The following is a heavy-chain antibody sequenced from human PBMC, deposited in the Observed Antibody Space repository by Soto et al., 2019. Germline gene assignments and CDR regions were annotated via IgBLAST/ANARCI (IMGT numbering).Heavy chain of an antibody. CDR2: IYYSGST. Sequence: SETLSLTCTVSGGSISSGGYYGSWIRQHPGRGLEWIGYIYYSGSTYYNPSLKSRVTISVDTSKNQFSLKLSSVTAADTAVYYCARATTVARDFDYWGQGTLVTVSS. CDR3: ARATTVARDFDY. CDR1: GGSISSGGYY. V-gene: IGHV4-31*03. D-gene: IGHD4-4*01. J-gene: IGHJ4*02.